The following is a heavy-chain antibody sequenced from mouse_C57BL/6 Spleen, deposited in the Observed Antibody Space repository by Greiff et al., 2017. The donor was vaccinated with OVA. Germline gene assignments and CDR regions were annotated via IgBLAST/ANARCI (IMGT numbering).Heavy chain of an antibody. Sequence: EVMLVESGPVLVKPGASVKMSCKASGYTFTDYYMNWVKQSHGKSLEWIGVINPYNGGTSYNQKFKGKATLTVDKSSSTAYMELNSLTSEDSAVYYCARRNWDFDYWGQGTTLTVSS. CDR3: ARRNWDFDY. CDR2: INPYNGGT. J-gene: IGHJ2*01. D-gene: IGHD4-1*01. V-gene: IGHV1-19*01. CDR1: GYTFTDYY.